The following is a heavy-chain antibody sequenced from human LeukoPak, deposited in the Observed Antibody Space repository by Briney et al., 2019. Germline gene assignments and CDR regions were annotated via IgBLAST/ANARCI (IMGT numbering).Heavy chain of an antibody. CDR2: INHSGST. D-gene: IGHD5-18*01. J-gene: IGHJ4*02. CDR1: GGSFSGYY. Sequence: SETLSLTCAVYGGSFSGYYWSWIRQPPGKGLEWIGEINHSGSTNYNPSLKSRATISVDTSKNQFSLKLSSVTAADTAVYYCARDTSRSVDTAMVTVDYWGQGTLVTVSS. CDR3: ARDTSRSVDTAMVTVDY. V-gene: IGHV4-34*01.